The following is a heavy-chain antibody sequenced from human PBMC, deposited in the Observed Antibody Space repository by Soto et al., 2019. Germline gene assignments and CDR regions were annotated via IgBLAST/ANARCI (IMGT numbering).Heavy chain of an antibody. V-gene: IGHV3-64*04. CDR2: ISSNGGST. CDR3: AKGQGPSRPGGMMDYPLDY. Sequence: PGGSLRLSCSASGFTFSSYAIHWVRQAPGKGLEYVSGISSNGGSTYYADSVKGRFTISRDNSKNTLYLQMNSLRAEDTAVYYCAKGQGPSRPGGMMDYPLDYWGQGTLVTVSS. CDR1: GFTFSSYA. J-gene: IGHJ4*02. D-gene: IGHD3-16*01.